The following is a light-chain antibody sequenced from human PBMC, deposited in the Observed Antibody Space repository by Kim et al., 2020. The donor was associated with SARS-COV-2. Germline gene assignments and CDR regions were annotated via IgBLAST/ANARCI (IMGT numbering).Light chain of an antibody. V-gene: IGLV3-21*04. Sequence: PGKTDRINREGKNIGSKSVHWYQQKPGQAHVLVIYYDSDRPSGIPERFSGSNSGNTATLTISRVEAGDEADYYCQVWDSSSDHWVFGGGTQLTVL. CDR3: QVWDSSSDHWV. CDR1: NIGSKS. J-gene: IGLJ3*02. CDR2: YDS.